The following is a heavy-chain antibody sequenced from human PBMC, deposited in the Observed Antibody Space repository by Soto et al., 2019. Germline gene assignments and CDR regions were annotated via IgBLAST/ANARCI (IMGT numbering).Heavy chain of an antibody. CDR2: IRKDDSKK. V-gene: IGHV3-7*05. CDR1: GFTFSDYW. Sequence: EVQLVESGGGLVQPGESLRLSCSASGFTFSDYWMTWVRQAPGKGLEWVANIRKDDSKKSYLDSVRGRFTVSRDNARNLLYLQMDSLRAEDTALYYCARDVSPGSGPYYDAFDIWGQGTMVTVSS. D-gene: IGHD3-22*01. J-gene: IGHJ3*02. CDR3: ARDVSPGSGPYYDAFDI.